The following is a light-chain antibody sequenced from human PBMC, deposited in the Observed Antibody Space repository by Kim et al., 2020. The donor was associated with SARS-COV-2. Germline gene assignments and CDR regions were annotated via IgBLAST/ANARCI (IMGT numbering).Light chain of an antibody. V-gene: IGKV3-20*01. CDR3: QQYGSSPWT. J-gene: IGKJ1*01. Sequence: SPGERASLSCRASQSVDSSYFAWYQQKPGQAPRLLIYGASSRATGIPDRFSGSGSGTDFTLTISRLEPEDFAVYYCQQYGSSPWTFGQGTKVEIK. CDR2: GAS. CDR1: QSVDSSY.